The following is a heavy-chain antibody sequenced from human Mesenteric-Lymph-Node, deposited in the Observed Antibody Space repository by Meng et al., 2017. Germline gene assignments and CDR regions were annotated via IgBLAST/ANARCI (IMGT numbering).Heavy chain of an antibody. CDR3: GRDQGRQLINH. D-gene: IGHD1-1*01. CDR1: GGSFSGYY. Sequence: QGQLQQWGAGLLKPSETLSLTCAVYGGSFSGYYWSWIRQPPGKGLEWIGEVYHRGDTNYNPSLKSRVVISVDRSKNQFSLNLSSVTAADTAVYYCGRDQGRQLINHWGQGTLVTVSS. J-gene: IGHJ4*02. V-gene: IGHV4-34*01. CDR2: VYHRGDT.